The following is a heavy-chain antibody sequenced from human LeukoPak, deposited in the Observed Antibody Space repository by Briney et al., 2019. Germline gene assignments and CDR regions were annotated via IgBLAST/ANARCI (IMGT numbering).Heavy chain of an antibody. CDR1: GYSFTSYW. J-gene: IGHJ4*02. D-gene: IGHD3-3*01. CDR2: IYPGASDP. CDR3: ARPGLGFWSGYYANFDH. V-gene: IGHV5-51*01. Sequence: GESLKISCKGSGYSFTSYWIGWVRQMPGKGLEWMGIIYPGASDPRYSPPFQGQVTISADKSISTAYLQWSSLKASDTAMYYCARPGLGFWSGYYANFDHWGQETLVTVSS.